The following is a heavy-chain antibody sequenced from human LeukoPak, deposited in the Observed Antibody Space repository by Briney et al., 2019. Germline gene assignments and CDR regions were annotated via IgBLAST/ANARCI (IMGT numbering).Heavy chain of an antibody. CDR2: ISYDGSNK. V-gene: IGHV3-30-3*02. Sequence: TGGSLRLSCAASGFTFSSYAMHWVRQAPGKGLEWVAVISYDGSNKYYADSVKGRFTISRDNSKNTLYLQMNSLRAEDTAVYYCAKTNSGWYNFDYWGQGTLVTVSS. J-gene: IGHJ4*02. D-gene: IGHD6-19*01. CDR1: GFTFSSYA. CDR3: AKTNSGWYNFDY.